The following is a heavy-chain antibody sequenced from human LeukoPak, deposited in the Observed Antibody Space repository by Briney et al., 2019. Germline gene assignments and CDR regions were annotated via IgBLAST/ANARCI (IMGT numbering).Heavy chain of an antibody. D-gene: IGHD3-10*01. CDR3: ARGLAVTMVRGVKRWDWFDP. CDR2: INHSGST. CDR1: GGSFSGYY. V-gene: IGHV4-34*01. Sequence: PSETLSLTCAVYGGSFSGYYWSWIRQPPGKGLEWIGEINHSGSTNYNPSLKSRVTISVDTSRNQFSLKLSSVTAADTAVYYCARGLAVTMVRGVKRWDWFDPWGQGTLVTVSS. J-gene: IGHJ5*02.